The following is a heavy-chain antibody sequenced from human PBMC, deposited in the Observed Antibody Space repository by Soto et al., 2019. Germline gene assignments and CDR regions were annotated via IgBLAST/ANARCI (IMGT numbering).Heavy chain of an antibody. CDR1: GYTLTIYA. CDR2: ISTYNGNT. Sequence: QVQLVQSGAEVKKPGASVKVSCKASGYTLTIYAISWVRQAPGQGLEWMGWISTYNGNTKDAKTVKGRVTLTTDTSTSTGCMELMSLRGDVTAMYFCSRDINATAVSVYFYGMDIWGQGTTVIVSS. CDR3: SRDINATAVSVYFYGMDI. J-gene: IGHJ6*02. V-gene: IGHV1-18*01. D-gene: IGHD3-10*01.